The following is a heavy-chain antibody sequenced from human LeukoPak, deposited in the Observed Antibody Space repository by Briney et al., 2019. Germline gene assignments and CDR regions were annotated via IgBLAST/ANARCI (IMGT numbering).Heavy chain of an antibody. V-gene: IGHV3-30*18. CDR3: AKVDGDYAGDAFDI. D-gene: IGHD4-17*01. CDR1: GFTFSSYG. J-gene: IGHJ3*02. CDR2: ISYDGSNK. Sequence: GGSLRLSCAASGFTFSSYGMHWVRQAPGKGLEWVAVISYDGSNKYYADSVKGRFTISRDNSKNTLYLQMNSLRAEDTAVYYCAKVDGDYAGDAFDIWGQGTMVTVSS.